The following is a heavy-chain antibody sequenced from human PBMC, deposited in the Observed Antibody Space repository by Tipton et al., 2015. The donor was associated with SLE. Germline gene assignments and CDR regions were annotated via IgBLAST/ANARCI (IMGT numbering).Heavy chain of an antibody. J-gene: IGHJ5*02. Sequence: TLSLTCTVSGGSISSDDYYWTWIRQHPGKGLEWIGYTSKSGSTYYTPSLKSRVTISVDTSKNQFSLKLTSVTAADTAVYYCARHPDFWSGQRWFDPWGQGTLVTVSS. CDR3: ARHPDFWSGQRWFDP. CDR2: TSKSGST. CDR1: GGSISSDDYY. V-gene: IGHV4-31*03. D-gene: IGHD3-3*01.